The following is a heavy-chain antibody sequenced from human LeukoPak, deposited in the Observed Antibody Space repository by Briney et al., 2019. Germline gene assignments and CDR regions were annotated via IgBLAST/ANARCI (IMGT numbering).Heavy chain of an antibody. Sequence: HPGRSLRLSCATSGFTFSNYGMHWVRQAPGKGLEWVAVVSYEGKSQYYADSVRGRFTISRDNSKDTLYLQMNSLRGEDAAVYYCAKEGTAQISTWYDYWGQGTLVIVSS. CDR1: GFTFSNYG. D-gene: IGHD6-13*01. CDR2: VSYEGKSQ. V-gene: IGHV3-30*18. J-gene: IGHJ4*02. CDR3: AKEGTAQISTWYDY.